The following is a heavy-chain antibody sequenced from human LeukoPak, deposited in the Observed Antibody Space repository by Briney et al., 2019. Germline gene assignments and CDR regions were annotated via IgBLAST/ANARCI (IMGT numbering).Heavy chain of an antibody. CDR1: GFTFSGSW. Sequence: GGSLRLSCAASGFTFSGSWMHWVRQTPGKGLVWVSRIIGDGSVTSYADSVKGRFTISRDNAKNSLYLQMNSLRVEDTAVYYCARGPPYGSRSDYFDYWGQGTMVTVSS. CDR2: IIGDGSVT. J-gene: IGHJ4*02. CDR3: ARGPPYGSRSDYFDY. D-gene: IGHD3-10*01. V-gene: IGHV3-74*01.